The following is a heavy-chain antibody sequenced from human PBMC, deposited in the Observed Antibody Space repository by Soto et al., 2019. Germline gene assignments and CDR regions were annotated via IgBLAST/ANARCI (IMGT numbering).Heavy chain of an antibody. D-gene: IGHD3-3*02. Sequence: QAQLVQSGAEMKKPGASVKVSCKATGYTFSAYTMNWVRQAPGQSLEWMGWINAGSGNTKYSQNCQGRVSTTRDTSASTVYMELTGLTSEDTAVYYCARDTETLGPRANDALDIWGQGTMVTVSS. V-gene: IGHV1-3*01. CDR3: ARDTETLGPRANDALDI. J-gene: IGHJ3*02. CDR1: GYTFSAYT. CDR2: INAGSGNT.